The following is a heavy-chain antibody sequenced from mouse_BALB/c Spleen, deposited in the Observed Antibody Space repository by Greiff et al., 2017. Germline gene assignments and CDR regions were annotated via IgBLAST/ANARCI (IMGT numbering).Heavy chain of an antibody. D-gene: IGHD1-1*01. J-gene: IGHJ2*01. CDR3: ARAPLLLRFYYFDY. CDR2: INSNGGST. CDR1: GFTFSSYG. Sequence: EVHLVESGGGLVQPGGSLKLSCAASGFTFSSYGMSWVRQTPDKRLELVATINSNGGSTYYPDSVKGRFTISRDNAKNTLYLQMSSLKSEDTAMYYCARAPLLLRFYYFDYWGQGTTLTVSS. V-gene: IGHV5-6-3*01.